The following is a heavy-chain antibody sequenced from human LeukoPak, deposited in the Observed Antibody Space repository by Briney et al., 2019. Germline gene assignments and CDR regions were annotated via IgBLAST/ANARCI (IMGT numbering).Heavy chain of an antibody. CDR1: GGSVNSGHHY. V-gene: IGHV4-30-4*01. Sequence: PSETLSPSCTVSGGSVNSGHHYWSWTRHHPAKGLEWIGFIHFTGDIYYNPSLKSRLTISVDTSKNQFSLRLSSVTAADTAVYYCSSGGDTAKGGDSWGQGALVTVSP. D-gene: IGHD5-18*01. J-gene: IGHJ4*02. CDR3: SSGGDTAKGGDS. CDR2: IHFTGDI.